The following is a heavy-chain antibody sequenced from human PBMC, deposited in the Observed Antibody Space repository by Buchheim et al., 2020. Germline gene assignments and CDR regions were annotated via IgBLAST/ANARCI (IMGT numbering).Heavy chain of an antibody. CDR1: GYTFTSYY. D-gene: IGHD3-3*01. J-gene: IGHJ4*01. V-gene: IGHV1-46*01. CDR3: ARDLKGNFGVVIPFGY. CDR2: INPCGCST. Sequence: QVQLVQSGAEVKKPGASVKVSCKASGYTFTSYYMHWVRQAPGQGLEWLGIINPCGCSTSYAQKFQGRVTMTRDTSTSTVYMELSSLRSEHTAVYYCARDLKGNFGVVIPFGYSGQGNL.